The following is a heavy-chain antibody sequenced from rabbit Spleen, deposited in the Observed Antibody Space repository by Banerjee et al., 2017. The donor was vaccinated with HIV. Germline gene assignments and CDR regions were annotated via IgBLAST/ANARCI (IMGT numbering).Heavy chain of an antibody. J-gene: IGHJ6*01. D-gene: IGHD8-1*01. Sequence: QSLEESGGGLVKPGASLTLTCKASGFSFSSGYDMCWVRQAPGKGLEWIACIYAGSSGSTYSASWAKGRFTISRSTSLNTVDLQMTSLTVADTATYFCARDIGSSFSSYGMDLWGQGTLVTVS. CDR2: IYAGSSGST. CDR3: ARDIGSSFSSYGMDL. V-gene: IGHV1S40*01. CDR1: GFSFSSGYD.